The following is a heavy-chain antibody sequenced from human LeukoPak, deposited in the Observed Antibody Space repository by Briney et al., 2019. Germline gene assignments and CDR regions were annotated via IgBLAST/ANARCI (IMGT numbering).Heavy chain of an antibody. Sequence: GGSLRLSCAASGFTFITYGMQWVRQPPSKGLEWVAFIRYDGSDKYYADSVKGRFTISRDNSKNTLYLQLNSLRAEDTAVYYCAKGGVWFGNSNPWGQGTLVTVSS. CDR1: GFTFITYG. V-gene: IGHV3-30*02. CDR2: IRYDGSDK. CDR3: AKGGVWFGNSNP. J-gene: IGHJ5*02. D-gene: IGHD3-10*01.